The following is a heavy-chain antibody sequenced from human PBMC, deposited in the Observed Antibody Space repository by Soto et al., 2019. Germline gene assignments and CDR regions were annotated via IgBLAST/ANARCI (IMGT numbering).Heavy chain of an antibody. D-gene: IGHD6-19*01. V-gene: IGHV3-7*05. J-gene: IGHJ6*02. CDR1: EFTFNTSW. CDR2: RKEDGSEK. Sequence: EVQLVESGGGLVQPGGSLRLSCLASEFTFNTSWMNWVRQAPGRGLEWVAKRKEDGSEKNFVDSVKGRFTISRDNAKNSLYLQMNSLRGEDTAVYFCARDWGTPGRGSAVGYYYHYGMDVWGQGTTVTVSS. CDR3: ARDWGTPGRGSAVGYYYHYGMDV.